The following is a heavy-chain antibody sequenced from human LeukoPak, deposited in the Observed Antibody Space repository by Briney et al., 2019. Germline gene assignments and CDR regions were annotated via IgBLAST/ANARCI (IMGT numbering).Heavy chain of an antibody. CDR1: GYTFTGYY. CDR3: ASQAYYDILTGYPPYYYYGMDV. Sequence: ASAKVSCKASGYTFTGYYMHWVRQAPGQGLEWMGWINPNSGGTNYAQKFQGRVTMTRDTSISTAYMELSRLRSDDTAVYYCASQAYYDILTGYPPYYYYGMDVWGQGTTATVSS. CDR2: INPNSGGT. D-gene: IGHD3-9*01. J-gene: IGHJ6*02. V-gene: IGHV1-2*02.